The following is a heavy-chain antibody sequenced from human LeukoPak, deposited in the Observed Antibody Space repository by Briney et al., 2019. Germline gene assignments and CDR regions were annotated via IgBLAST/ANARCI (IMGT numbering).Heavy chain of an antibody. Sequence: GGSLRLSCAASGFTFSSYAMNWVRQAPGKGLECVSAISGSGGNTYYADSVKGRFSISRDNSNNTLYLQMNSLRAEDTAVYYCAKASSSWYFDYWGQGTLVTVSS. CDR3: AKASSSWYFDY. CDR1: GFTFSSYA. J-gene: IGHJ4*02. V-gene: IGHV3-23*01. D-gene: IGHD6-13*01. CDR2: ISGSGGNT.